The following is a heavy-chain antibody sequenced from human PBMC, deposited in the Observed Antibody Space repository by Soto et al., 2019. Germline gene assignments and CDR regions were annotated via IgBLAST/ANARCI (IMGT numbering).Heavy chain of an antibody. CDR1: GGTFSSYA. CDR2: IIPIFGTA. Sequence: SVKVSCKASGGTFSSYAISWVRQAPGQGLEWMGGIIPIFGTANYAQKFQGRVTITADKSTSTAYMELSSLRSEDTAVYYCASGFDSNDVLYYFDYWGQGTLVTVSS. CDR3: ASGFDSNDVLYYFDY. D-gene: IGHD1-1*01. V-gene: IGHV1-69*06. J-gene: IGHJ4*02.